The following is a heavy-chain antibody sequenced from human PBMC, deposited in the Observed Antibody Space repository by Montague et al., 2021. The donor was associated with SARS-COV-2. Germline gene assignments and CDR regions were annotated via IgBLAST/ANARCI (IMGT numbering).Heavy chain of an antibody. CDR3: AKDSFCTGITCYRHFDY. D-gene: IGHD2-2*01. CDR2: ISGGGGGT. V-gene: IGHV3-43*02. J-gene: IGHJ4*02. Sequence: SLRLSCAASGFTFDESAMHWVRQAPGKGLEWVALISGGGGGTYYAESVRGRFTISRGNSKASLYLQMNSLRSEDTAFYYCAKDSFCTGITCYRHFDYWGQGTLVTVSS. CDR1: GFTFDESA.